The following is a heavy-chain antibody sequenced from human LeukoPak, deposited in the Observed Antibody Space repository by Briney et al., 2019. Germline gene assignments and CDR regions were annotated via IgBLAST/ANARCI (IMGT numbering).Heavy chain of an antibody. D-gene: IGHD6-6*01. CDR1: GFTFSSYA. CDR3: ARDLKTFIAAPGY. J-gene: IGHJ4*02. CDR2: ISSSSSTI. V-gene: IGHV3-48*01. Sequence: GGSLRLSCAASGFTFSSYAMSWVRQAPGKGLEWVSYISSSSSTIYYADSVKGRFTISRDNAKNSLYLQMNSLRAEDTAVYYCARDLKTFIAAPGYWGQGTLVTVSS.